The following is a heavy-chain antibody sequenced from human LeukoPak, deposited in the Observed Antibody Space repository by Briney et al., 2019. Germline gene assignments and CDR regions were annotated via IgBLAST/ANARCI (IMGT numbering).Heavy chain of an antibody. Sequence: PGGSLRLSCAASGFTFSSYSMNWVRQAPGKGLEWVSSISSSSSYIYYADSVKGRFTISRDNAKNSLYLQMNSLRAEDTAVYYCARDWPPCGDYADAFDIWGQGTMVTVSS. D-gene: IGHD4-17*01. CDR2: ISSSSSYI. V-gene: IGHV3-21*01. CDR1: GFTFSSYS. CDR3: ARDWPPCGDYADAFDI. J-gene: IGHJ3*02.